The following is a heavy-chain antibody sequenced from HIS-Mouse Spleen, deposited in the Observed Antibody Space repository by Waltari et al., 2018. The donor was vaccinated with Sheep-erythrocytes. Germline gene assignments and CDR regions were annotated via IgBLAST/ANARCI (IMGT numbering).Heavy chain of an antibody. Sequence: QVQLQESGPGLVKPSQTLSLTCTVSGGSISSGGYYWSWIRQHPGKGLEWIGYIYYSGSTYYNPSLKSRVTISVDTSKNQFSLKLSSVTAADTAVYYRARLITMVRGVTWYFDLWGRGTLVTVSS. CDR1: GGSISSGGYY. CDR3: ARLITMVRGVTWYFDL. J-gene: IGHJ2*01. CDR2: IYYSGST. V-gene: IGHV4-31*03. D-gene: IGHD3-10*01.